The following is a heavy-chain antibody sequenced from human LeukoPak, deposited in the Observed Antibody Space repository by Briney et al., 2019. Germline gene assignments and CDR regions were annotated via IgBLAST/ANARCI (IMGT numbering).Heavy chain of an antibody. CDR1: GFTFSSYA. CDR2: LNAGGGST. J-gene: IGHJ4*02. CDR3: AKVRPGGDCFDY. V-gene: IGHV3-23*01. D-gene: IGHD1-14*01. Sequence: GESLRLSCAASGFTFSSYAMTWVRQAPGKGLEWVSALNAGGGSTYYADSVKGRFTISRDNSKNTLYLQMNSLRADDTAVYYCAKVRPGGDCFDYWGQGTLVTVSS.